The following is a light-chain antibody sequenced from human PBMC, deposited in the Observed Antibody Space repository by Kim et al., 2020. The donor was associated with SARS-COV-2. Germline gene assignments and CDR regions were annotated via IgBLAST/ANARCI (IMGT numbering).Light chain of an antibody. Sequence: SYELTQPPSVSVAPGETARLTCGENRIGSKSVHWYQQKPGQAPVLVIYYDSDRPSGIPERFSGSNSGNTATLTISSVEAGDEADYYCQVWDTDNDHYVF. J-gene: IGLJ1*01. CDR3: QVWDTDNDHYV. V-gene: IGLV3-21*04. CDR1: RIGSKS. CDR2: YDS.